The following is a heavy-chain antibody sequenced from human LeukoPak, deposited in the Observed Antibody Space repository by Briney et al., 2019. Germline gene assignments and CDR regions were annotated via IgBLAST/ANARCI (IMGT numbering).Heavy chain of an antibody. CDR3: ATAETDWFDP. CDR2: IYYSGST. Sequence: SETQSLTCTVSGGSISSYYWSWIRQPPGKGLEWIGYIYYSGSTNYNPSLKSRVTISVDTSKNQFSLKLSSVTAADTAVYYCATAETDWFDPWGQGTLVTVSS. V-gene: IGHV4-59*01. CDR1: GGSISSYY. J-gene: IGHJ5*02.